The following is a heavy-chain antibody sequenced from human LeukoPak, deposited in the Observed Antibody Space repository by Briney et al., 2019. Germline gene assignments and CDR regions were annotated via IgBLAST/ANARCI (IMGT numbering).Heavy chain of an antibody. D-gene: IGHD6-25*01. CDR3: ARGGVAAARCDY. V-gene: IGHV3-7*04. CDR1: GFTFSAYW. J-gene: IGHJ4*02. CDR2: IKPDGSEK. Sequence: GGSLRLSCAASGFTFSAYWISWVRQAPGKGLEWVATIKPDGSEKRYADSVKGRFTISRDNAKNSLWLQMNSLRGEDTAVYYCARGGVAAARCDYWGQGTLVTVSS.